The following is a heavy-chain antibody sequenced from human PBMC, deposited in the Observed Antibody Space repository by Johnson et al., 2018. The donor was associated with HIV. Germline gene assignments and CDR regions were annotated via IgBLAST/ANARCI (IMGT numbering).Heavy chain of an antibody. V-gene: IGHV3-66*01. CDR1: GFTFSTNY. D-gene: IGHD6-19*01. CDR3: TVAGNGGAFDI. CDR2: IYSGGST. J-gene: IGHJ3*02. Sequence: VQLVESGGGLVQPGGSLRLSCAASGFTFSTNYVIWVRQAPGKGLEWVSLIYSGGSTYYADSVKGRFTISRDNVNNSVYLQMNSLRAGDTAVYYCTVAGNGGAFDIWGQGTLVTVSS.